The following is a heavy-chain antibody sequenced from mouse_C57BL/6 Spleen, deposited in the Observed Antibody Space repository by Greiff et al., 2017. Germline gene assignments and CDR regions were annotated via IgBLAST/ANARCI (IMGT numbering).Heavy chain of an antibody. V-gene: IGHV1-15*01. Sequence: VQLQQSGAELVRPGASVTLSCKASGYTFTDYEMHWVKQTPVHGLEWIGAIDPETGGTAYNQKFKGKAILTADKSSSTAYMELRSLTSEDSAVYYCTRSSFITTGWYFDVWGTGTTVTVSS. CDR2: IDPETGGT. J-gene: IGHJ1*03. D-gene: IGHD1-1*01. CDR1: GYTFTDYE. CDR3: TRSSFITTGWYFDV.